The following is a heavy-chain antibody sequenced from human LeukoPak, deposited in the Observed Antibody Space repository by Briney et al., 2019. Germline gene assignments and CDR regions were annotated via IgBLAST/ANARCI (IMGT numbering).Heavy chain of an antibody. V-gene: IGHV3-23*01. CDR1: GITLSNYG. J-gene: IGHJ4*02. CDR2: ISDSGGIT. D-gene: IGHD6-13*01. CDR3: AKVGRGEAAADTEPDY. Sequence: RTGGSLRLSCAVSGITLSNYGMSWVRQAPGKGLEWVAGISDSGGITKYADSVKGRFTISRDNSKNTLYLQMNSLRAEDTAVYYCAKVGRGEAAADTEPDYWGQGTLVTVSS.